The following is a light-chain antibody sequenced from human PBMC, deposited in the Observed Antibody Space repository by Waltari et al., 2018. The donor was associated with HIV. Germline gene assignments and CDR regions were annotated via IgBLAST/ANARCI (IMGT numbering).Light chain of an antibody. V-gene: IGLV1-40*01. CDR3: QSYDSSLSGSWV. Sequence: QSVLTQPPSVSGAPGQRVTFSCTGSSSNIGAGYDVQWYQQLPGTAPKLLIYGNNNRPSGVPDRFSGSKSGTSASLAITGLQAEDEADYYCQSYDSSLSGSWVFGGGTKLTVL. J-gene: IGLJ3*02. CDR1: SSNIGAGYD. CDR2: GNN.